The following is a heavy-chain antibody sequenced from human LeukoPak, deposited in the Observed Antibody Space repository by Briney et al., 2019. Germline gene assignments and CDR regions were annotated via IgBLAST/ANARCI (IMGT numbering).Heavy chain of an antibody. J-gene: IGHJ5*02. D-gene: IGHD3-9*01. CDR3: ARDSPQYDILTGYWEPNWFDP. CDR1: GGSISSYY. Sequence: KASETLSLTCTVSGGSISSYYWSWLRQPPGQGLEWFGYIYYSGSTNYNPSLKSRVTISVDTSKNQFSLKLSSVTAADTAVYYCARDSPQYDILTGYWEPNWFDPWGQGTLVTVSS. CDR2: IYYSGST. V-gene: IGHV4-59*01.